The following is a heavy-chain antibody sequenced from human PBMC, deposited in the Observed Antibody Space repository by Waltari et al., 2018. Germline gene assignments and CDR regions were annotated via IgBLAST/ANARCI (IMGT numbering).Heavy chain of an antibody. V-gene: IGHV4-34*02. CDR3: ASSPSSPGRGYFFDS. CDR1: GGSLSAFR. Sequence: QVQLQQWGAGLLKPSETLSLSRDVSGGSLSAFRWARIRQTPGKGLAWIGSFSSSGSTSYNPSLRSRVAISIDSSQNLFSLNMHSVTAADTAIYYCASSPSSPGRGYFFDSWGHGTQVAVSS. CDR2: FSSSGST. D-gene: IGHD2-15*01. J-gene: IGHJ5*01.